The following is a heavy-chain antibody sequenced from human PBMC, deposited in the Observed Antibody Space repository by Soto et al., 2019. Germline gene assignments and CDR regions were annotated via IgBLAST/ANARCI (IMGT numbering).Heavy chain of an antibody. D-gene: IGHD3-3*02. CDR2: FNFSGTT. CDR3: AYLAVPSYYYAMDV. Sequence: SETLSLTCTVSGGSISSSTYSWGWIRQSPGQGLEWIASFNFSGTTYHNPSLKSPVSISADTSKKQLSLKLSSVTAGDCGGCCCAYLAVPSYYYAMDVWGQGTTVTVSS. CDR1: GGSISSSTYS. V-gene: IGHV4-39*01. J-gene: IGHJ6*02.